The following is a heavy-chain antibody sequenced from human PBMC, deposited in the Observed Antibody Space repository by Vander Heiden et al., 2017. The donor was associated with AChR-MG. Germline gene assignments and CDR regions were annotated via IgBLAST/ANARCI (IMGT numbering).Heavy chain of an antibody. D-gene: IGHD3-10*01. CDR1: GFTSTDYG. CDR3: ARKGAYNSGGPDY. Sequence: EVQLLESGGVLVQPGGSLRPPCVASGFTSTDYGMSWVRQAPGKGLEWVSGVVGCGDITQYADSVKGRFTISRDNSKNTLYLQMNSLRAEDTALYYCARKGAYNSGGPDYWGQGTLVTVSS. V-gene: IGHV3-23*01. J-gene: IGHJ4*02. CDR2: VVGCGDIT.